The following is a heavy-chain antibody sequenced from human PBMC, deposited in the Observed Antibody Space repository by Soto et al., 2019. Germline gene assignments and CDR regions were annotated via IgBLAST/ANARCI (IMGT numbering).Heavy chain of an antibody. Sequence: GSLRLSCAAAGFTFSIYGMHWVLQAPCKGLEWVAVIWYDGSNKYYADSVKGRFTISRDNSKNTLYLQMNSLRAEDTAVYYCARGGYSGYDRPPYGMDVWGQGTTVTVSS. J-gene: IGHJ6*02. CDR1: GFTFSIYG. CDR2: IWYDGSNK. CDR3: ARGGYSGYDRPPYGMDV. V-gene: IGHV3-33*01. D-gene: IGHD5-12*01.